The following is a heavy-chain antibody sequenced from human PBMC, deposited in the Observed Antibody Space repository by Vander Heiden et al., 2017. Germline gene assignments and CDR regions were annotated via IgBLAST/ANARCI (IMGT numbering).Heavy chain of an antibody. Sequence: GRSLRLSCTACGFNFGEYAMSWFRQAPGGEREWVGFVRSKIYGGTTQIAASVKGRFNISRDDYKSIAYLRMNSLKTEDTGVYYCTRASTEVTAKYYFDYWGQGNLVTVSS. D-gene: IGHD2-21*02. J-gene: IGHJ4*02. V-gene: IGHV3-49*03. CDR3: TRASTEVTAKYYFDY. CDR1: GFNFGEYA. CDR2: VRSKIYGGTT.